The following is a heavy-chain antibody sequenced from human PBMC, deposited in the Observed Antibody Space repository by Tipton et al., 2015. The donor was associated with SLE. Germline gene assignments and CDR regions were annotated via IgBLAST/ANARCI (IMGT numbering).Heavy chain of an antibody. CDR3: ARQVEVGATDWFDP. CDR1: GGSISSYY. CDR2: IYYSGST. J-gene: IGHJ5*02. D-gene: IGHD1-26*01. Sequence: TLSLTCTVSGGSISSYYWSWIRQPPGKGLEWIGYIYYSGSTNYNPSLKSRVTISVDTSKNQFSLKLSSVTAADTAVYYCARQVEVGATDWFDPWGQGTLVTVSP. V-gene: IGHV4-59*08.